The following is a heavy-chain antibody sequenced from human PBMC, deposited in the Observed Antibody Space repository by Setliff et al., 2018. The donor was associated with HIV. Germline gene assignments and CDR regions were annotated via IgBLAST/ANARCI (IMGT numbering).Heavy chain of an antibody. V-gene: IGHV5-51*01. CDR1: GYSFTSYW. CDR3: AKKGYCSSGTCHRDWYYYLDV. D-gene: IGHD2-2*01. CDR2: IYPGDSDT. Sequence: GESLKISCKGSGYSFTSYWIGWVRQMPGKGLEWMGIIYPGDSDTRYSPSFQGQVTISADKSISTAYLQMNSLRAEDTAIYYCAKKGYCSSGTCHRDWYYYLDVWGKGTTVTVS. J-gene: IGHJ6*03.